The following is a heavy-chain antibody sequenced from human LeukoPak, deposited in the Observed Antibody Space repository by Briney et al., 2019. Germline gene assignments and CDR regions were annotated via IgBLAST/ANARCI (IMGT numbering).Heavy chain of an antibody. D-gene: IGHD2-2*01. CDR2: INPNSGGT. J-gene: IGHJ6*04. CDR3: ARDLKDGGLVVPAAPSHGMDV. Sequence: ASVKVSCEASGYTFTGYYMHWVRQAPGQGLEWMGWINPNSGGTNYAQKFQGWVTMTRDTSISSAYMELSRLRSDDTAVYYCARDLKDGGLVVPAAPSHGMDVWGKGTTVTVSS. V-gene: IGHV1-2*04. CDR1: GYTFTGYY.